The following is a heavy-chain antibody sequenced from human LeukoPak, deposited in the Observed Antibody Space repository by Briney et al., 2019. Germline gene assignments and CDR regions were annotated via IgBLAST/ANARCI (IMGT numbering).Heavy chain of an antibody. D-gene: IGHD5-24*01. CDR2: IYAGGSA. Sequence: PGGSLILSCAASGFTVRSTYMSWVRQAPGKGLEWVSIIYAGGSAYYADSVKGRFTISRDNSKNTLYLQMNSLRAEDTAVYYCATGRWLRLFDYWGQGTLVTVSS. J-gene: IGHJ4*02. CDR1: GFTVRSTY. V-gene: IGHV3-66*01. CDR3: ATGRWLRLFDY.